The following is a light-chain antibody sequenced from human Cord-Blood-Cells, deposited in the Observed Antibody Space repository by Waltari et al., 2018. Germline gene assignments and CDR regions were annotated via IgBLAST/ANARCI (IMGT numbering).Light chain of an antibody. V-gene: IGLV2-23*03. CDR2: EGS. CDR1: SRDVGSYNL. J-gene: IGLJ1*01. CDR3: CSYAGSSNV. Sequence: QSALTQPASVSGSPGQSITISCTGTSRDVGSYNLVSWYQQHPGKAPKLMIYEGSKRPSGVSNRFSGSKSGNTASLTISGLQAEDEADYYCCSYAGSSNVFGTGTKVTVL.